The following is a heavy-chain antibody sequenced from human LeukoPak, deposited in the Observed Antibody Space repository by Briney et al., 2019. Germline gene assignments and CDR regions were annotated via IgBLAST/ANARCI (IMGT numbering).Heavy chain of an antibody. CDR2: ISGSGGST. CDR3: AKTVRDSSGYYYSRYFDY. CDR1: GFTFSSYA. J-gene: IGHJ4*02. V-gene: IGHV3-23*01. Sequence: SGGSLRLSCAASGFTFSSYAMSWVRQAPGKGLEWVSAISGSGGSTYYADSVKGRFTISRDNSKNTLYLQMNSLRAEDTAVYYCAKTVRDSSGYYYSRYFDYWGQGTLVTVSS. D-gene: IGHD3-22*01.